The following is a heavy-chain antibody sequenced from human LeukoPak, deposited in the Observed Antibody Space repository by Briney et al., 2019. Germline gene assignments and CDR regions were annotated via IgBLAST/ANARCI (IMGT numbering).Heavy chain of an antibody. CDR3: ARDQRARYCSGGSCPDY. D-gene: IGHD2-15*01. V-gene: IGHV3-48*02. J-gene: IGHJ4*02. CDR1: GFTFSSYS. CDR2: ISSSSSTI. Sequence: PGGSLRLSCAAPGFTFSSYSMNWVCQAPGKGLEWVSYISSSSSTIYYADSVKGRFTISRDNAKNSLYLQMNSLRDEDTAVYYCARDQRARYCSGGSCPDYWGQGTLVTVSS.